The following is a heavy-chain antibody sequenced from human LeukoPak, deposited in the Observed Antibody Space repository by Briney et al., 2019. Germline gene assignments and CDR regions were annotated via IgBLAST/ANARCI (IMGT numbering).Heavy chain of an antibody. CDR3: AGDFDY. CDR1: GFSFKSYA. J-gene: IGHJ4*02. V-gene: IGHV3-30*02. Sequence: GGSLRLSCAASGFSFKSYAMNWVRQAPGKGLEWVTFIRFDGSNAYYTDSVKGRFTISRDNSKNTLYLQMNSLTTEDTAVYYCAGDFDYWGQGTLVTVSS. CDR2: IRFDGSNA.